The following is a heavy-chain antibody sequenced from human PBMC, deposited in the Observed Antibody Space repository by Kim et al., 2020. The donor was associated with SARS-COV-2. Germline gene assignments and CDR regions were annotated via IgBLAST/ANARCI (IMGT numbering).Heavy chain of an antibody. CDR3: AKDLAEWLVRTTFYYYGMDV. CDR2: ISGSGGNT. D-gene: IGHD6-19*01. J-gene: IGHJ6*02. Sequence: GGSLRLSCAASGFTFSSYAMSWVRQAPGKGLEWVSTISGSGGNTYYPDSVKGRFSISRDNSKNTLYLQMNYLRAEDTAVYYCAKDLAEWLVRTTFYYYGMDVWGQGTTVTVSS. V-gene: IGHV3-23*01. CDR1: GFTFSSYA.